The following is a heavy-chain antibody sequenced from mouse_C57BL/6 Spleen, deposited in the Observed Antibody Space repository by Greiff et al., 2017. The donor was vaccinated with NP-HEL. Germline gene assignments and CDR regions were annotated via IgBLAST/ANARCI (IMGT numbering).Heavy chain of an antibody. Sequence: VKLQESGAELVKPGASVKLSCKASGYTFTSYWMQWVKQRPGQGLEWIGEIDPSDSYTNYNQKFKGKATLTVDTSSSTAYMQLSSLTSEDSAVYYCARRGYGNGYLDVWGTGTTVTVSS. V-gene: IGHV1-50*01. CDR2: IDPSDSYT. CDR3: ARRGYGNGYLDV. CDR1: GYTFTSYW. J-gene: IGHJ1*03. D-gene: IGHD2-10*02.